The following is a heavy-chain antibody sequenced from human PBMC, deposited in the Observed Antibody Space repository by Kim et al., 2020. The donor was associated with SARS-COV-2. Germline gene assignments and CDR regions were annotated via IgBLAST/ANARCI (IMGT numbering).Heavy chain of an antibody. V-gene: IGHV3-23*01. D-gene: IGHD3-10*01. CDR2: ISVSGGRT. J-gene: IGHJ5*02. Sequence: GGSLRLSCAASGFTFTTYGMSWVRQAPGKGLEWVSVISVSGGRTFYADSVKGRFTISRDNSKNTMYLQMNSLGAEDTAFYYCARAGLYGSESYLNWFDPWGQGTLVTVSS. CDR1: GFTFTTYG. CDR3: ARAGLYGSESYLNWFDP.